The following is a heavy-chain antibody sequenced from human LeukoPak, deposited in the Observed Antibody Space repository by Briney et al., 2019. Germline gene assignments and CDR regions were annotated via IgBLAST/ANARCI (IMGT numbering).Heavy chain of an antibody. V-gene: IGHV3-23*01. CDR1: GFTFSSYA. J-gene: IGHJ4*02. CDR3: AKDRVVVVPAAILHGGFDY. D-gene: IGHD2-2*02. Sequence: PGGSLRLSCAASGFTFSSYAMSWVRQAPGKGLEWVSAISGSGGSTYYADSVKGRFTISRDNSKNTLYLQMNSLRAEDTAVYYCAKDRVVVVPAAILHGGFDYWGQGTLVTVSS. CDR2: ISGSGGST.